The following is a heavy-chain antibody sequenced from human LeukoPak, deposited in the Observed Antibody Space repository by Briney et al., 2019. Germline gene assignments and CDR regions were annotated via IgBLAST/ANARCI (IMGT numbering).Heavy chain of an antibody. CDR2: IYYSGST. V-gene: IGHV4-59*01. J-gene: IGHJ6*03. CDR3: ARGRSSMVRGYYYYYMDV. Sequence: SETLSLTCTVSGGAISSYYLSWIRQPPGKGLEWIGYIYYSGSTNYNPSLKSRGTISVNTSKNKLSLNLSSVTAADTAVYYCARGRSSMVRGYYYYYMDVWGKGTTVTISS. D-gene: IGHD3-10*01. CDR1: GGAISSYY.